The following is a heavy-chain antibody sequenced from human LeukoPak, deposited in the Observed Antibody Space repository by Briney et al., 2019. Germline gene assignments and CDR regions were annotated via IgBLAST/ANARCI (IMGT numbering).Heavy chain of an antibody. J-gene: IGHJ4*02. D-gene: IGHD5-18*01. CDR2: IYYSGST. CDR3: ARVGDSYGYYIGY. CDR1: GGSISSYY. Sequence: PSETLSLTCTVSGGSISSYYWSWIRQPPGKGLEWIGYIYYSGSTNYNPSLKSRVTISVDTSKNQFSLKLSSVTAADTAVYYCARVGDSYGYYIGYWGQGTLVTVSS. V-gene: IGHV4-59*01.